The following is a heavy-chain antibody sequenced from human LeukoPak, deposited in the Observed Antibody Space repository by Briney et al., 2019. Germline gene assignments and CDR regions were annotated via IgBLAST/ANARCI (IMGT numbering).Heavy chain of an antibody. J-gene: IGHJ4*02. CDR2: IRSKANSYAT. V-gene: IGHV3-73*01. CDR1: GFTFSGSA. Sequence: PGGSLRLSCAASGFTFSGSAMHWVRQASGKGLEWVGRIRSKANSYATAYAASVKGRFTISRDDSKNTAYLQMNSLKTEDTAVYYCTQHYYDSSGYYYPGYWGQGTLVTVSS. CDR3: TQHYYDSSGYYYPGY. D-gene: IGHD3-22*01.